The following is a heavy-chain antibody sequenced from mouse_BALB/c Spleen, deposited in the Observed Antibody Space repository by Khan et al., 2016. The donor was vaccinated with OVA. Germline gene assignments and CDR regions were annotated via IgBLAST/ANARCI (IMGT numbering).Heavy chain of an antibody. CDR2: ISSGGSYT. CDR3: LRELFSTVVATPCAY. J-gene: IGHJ3*01. Sequence: EVKLLESGGGLVKPGGSLKLSCAASGFTFNNYAVSWVRQTPEKRLEWVATISSGGSYTYYPDSVQGRFTISRDNAKNTLYLQMTSLRSEDTAIYFCLRELFSTVVATPCAYWGQGTLVTVSA. V-gene: IGHV5-9-3*01. CDR1: GFTFNNYA. D-gene: IGHD1-1*01.